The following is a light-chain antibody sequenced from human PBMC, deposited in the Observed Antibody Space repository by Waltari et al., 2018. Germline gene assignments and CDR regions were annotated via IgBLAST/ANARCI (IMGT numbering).Light chain of an antibody. CDR1: QGIGNN. CDR2: RAS. CDR3: QQGYSYPPWT. V-gene: IGKV1-16*01. J-gene: IGKJ1*01. Sequence: DIQMTQSPSSLSASVGDTVTITCQASQGIGNNLNWYQQKPGKAPKLLIYRASSLQSGIPSRFSGSRSSADFTLTISSLQPEDFATYYCQQGYSYPPWTFGQGTKVEIK.